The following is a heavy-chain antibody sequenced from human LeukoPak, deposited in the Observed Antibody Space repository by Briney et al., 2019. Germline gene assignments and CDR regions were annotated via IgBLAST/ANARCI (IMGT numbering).Heavy chain of an antibody. J-gene: IGHJ3*02. V-gene: IGHV3-74*01. CDR2: INSDGSST. CDR1: GFTFSIYW. CDR3: ARDGGSYLPHDAFDI. Sequence: PGGSLRLSCAASGFTFSIYWMHWVRQAPGKGLVWVSRINSDGSSTSYADSVKGRFTISRDNAKNTLYLQMNSLRAEDTAVYYCARDGGSYLPHDAFDIWGQGTMVTVSS. D-gene: IGHD1-26*01.